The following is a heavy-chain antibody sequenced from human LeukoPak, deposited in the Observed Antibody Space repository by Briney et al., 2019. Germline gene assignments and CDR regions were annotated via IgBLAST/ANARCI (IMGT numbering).Heavy chain of an antibody. CDR3: ARNLTSGYGIYETLDY. CDR2: ISSSGDTI. V-gene: IGHV3-48*03. J-gene: IGHJ4*02. D-gene: IGHD5-12*01. Sequence: GGSLRLSCAASGFTFSSYGLSWVRQAPGRGLEWVSYISSSGDTISYSDSVKGRFTISRDNAKNSLNLQMDILRAEDKAAYYFARNLTSGYGIYETLDYWGQGTLVTVSS. CDR1: GFTFSSYG.